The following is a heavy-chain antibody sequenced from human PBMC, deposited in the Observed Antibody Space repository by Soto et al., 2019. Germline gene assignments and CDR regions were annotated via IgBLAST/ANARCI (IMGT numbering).Heavy chain of an antibody. J-gene: IGHJ4*02. D-gene: IGHD5-18*01. CDR2: IYYSGST. CDR1: GGSISSYY. CDR3: ARSPDTAMVTGYFDY. Sequence: SETLSLTCTVSGGSISSYYWSWIRQPPGKGLEWIGYIYYSGSTNYNPSLKSRVTISVDTSKNQFSLKLSSVTAADTAVYYCARSPDTAMVTGYFDYWGQGTLVTVSS. V-gene: IGHV4-59*08.